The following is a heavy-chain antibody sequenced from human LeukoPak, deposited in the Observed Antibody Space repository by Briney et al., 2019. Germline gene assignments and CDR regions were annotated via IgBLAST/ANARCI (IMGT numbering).Heavy chain of an antibody. CDR3: ARFFEAAAGFSYYFDY. CDR1: GYTFTGYY. CDR2: INPNSGGT. V-gene: IGHV1-2*02. J-gene: IGHJ4*02. Sequence: ASVKVSCKASGYTFTGYYMHWVRRAPGQGLEWMGWINPNSGGTNYAQKFQGRVTMTRDTSISTAYMELSRLRSDDTAVYYCARFFEAAAGFSYYFDYWGRGTLVTVSS. D-gene: IGHD6-13*01.